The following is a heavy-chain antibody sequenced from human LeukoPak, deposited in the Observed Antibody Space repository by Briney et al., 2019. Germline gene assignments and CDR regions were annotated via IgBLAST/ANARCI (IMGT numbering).Heavy chain of an antibody. V-gene: IGHV4-30-4*01. D-gene: IGHD5-24*01. CDR2: IYYSGST. CDR1: GVSISSGDYY. Sequence: PSQTLSLTCTVSGVSISSGDYYWSWIRQPPGKGLEWIGYIYYSGSTYYNPSLKSRVTISVDTSKNQFSLKLSSVTAADTAVYYCARGLNGSPLRSDPDYWGQGTLVTVSS. CDR3: ARGLNGSPLRSDPDY. J-gene: IGHJ4*02.